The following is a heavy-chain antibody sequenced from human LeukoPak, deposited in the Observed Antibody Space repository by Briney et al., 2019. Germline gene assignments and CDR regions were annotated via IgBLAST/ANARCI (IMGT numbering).Heavy chain of an antibody. V-gene: IGHV3-21*01. CDR3: ARDGDSGSYCAY. J-gene: IGHJ4*02. CDR2: ISSSSSYI. D-gene: IGHD1-26*01. CDR1: GFTFSSYA. Sequence: GGSLRLSCAASGFTFSSYAMSWVRQAPGKGLEWVSSISSSSSYIYYADSVKGRFTISRDNAKNSLYLQMNSLRAEDTAVYYCARDGDSGSYCAYWGQGTLATVSS.